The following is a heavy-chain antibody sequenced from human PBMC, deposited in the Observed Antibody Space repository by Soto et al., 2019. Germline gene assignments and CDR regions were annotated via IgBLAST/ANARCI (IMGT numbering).Heavy chain of an antibody. J-gene: IGHJ5*02. CDR1: GGSISSSSYY. D-gene: IGHD6-13*01. Sequence: SETLSLTCTVSGGSISSSSYYWGWIRQPPGKGLEWIGSIYYSGSTYYNPSLKSRVTISVDTSKNQFSLKLSSVTAADTAVYYCARHYDSAAAGTWARWFDPWGQGTLVTAPQ. CDR2: IYYSGST. V-gene: IGHV4-39*01. CDR3: ARHYDSAAAGTWARWFDP.